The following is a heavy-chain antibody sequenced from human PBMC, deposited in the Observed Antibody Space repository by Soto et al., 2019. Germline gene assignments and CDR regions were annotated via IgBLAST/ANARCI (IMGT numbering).Heavy chain of an antibody. J-gene: IGHJ4*02. Sequence: QVQLQESGPGLVKPSETLSLTCTVSGGSISSYYWSWIRQPPGKGLEWIGYIYDSGSTNYNPSLKSRVTISVDTSKNQFSLKRSSVTAADTAVYYCARRWGAAVDYWGQGTLVTVSS. V-gene: IGHV4-59*08. CDR1: GGSISSYY. CDR2: IYDSGST. D-gene: IGHD1-26*01. CDR3: ARRWGAAVDY.